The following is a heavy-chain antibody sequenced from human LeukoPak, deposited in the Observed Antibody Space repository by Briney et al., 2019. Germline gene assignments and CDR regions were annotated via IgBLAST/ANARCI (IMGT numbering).Heavy chain of an antibody. CDR2: IYYSEST. V-gene: IGHV4-59*01. CDR3: ARARSSGWYIYHAFDI. CDR1: GGSISSYY. J-gene: IGHJ3*02. D-gene: IGHD6-19*01. Sequence: PSETLSLTCTVSGGSISSYYWSWLRQPPGKELEGIGEIYYSESTNYNPSVKSRVTISVDTSKNQFSLKLSSVTAADTAVYYCARARSSGWYIYHAFDIWGQGTMVTVSS.